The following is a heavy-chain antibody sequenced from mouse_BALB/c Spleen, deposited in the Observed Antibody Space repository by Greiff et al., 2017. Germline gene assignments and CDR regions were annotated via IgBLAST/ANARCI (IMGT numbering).Heavy chain of an antibody. V-gene: IGHV5-9-3*01. Sequence: EVKLVESGGGLVKPGGSLKLSCAASGFTFSSYAMSWVRQTPEKRLEWVATISSGGSYTYYPDSVKGRFTISRDNAKNTLYLQMSSLRSEDTAMYYCARQDYGSTMDYWGQGTSVTVSS. J-gene: IGHJ4*01. CDR2: ISSGGSYT. CDR1: GFTFSSYA. D-gene: IGHD1-1*01. CDR3: ARQDYGSTMDY.